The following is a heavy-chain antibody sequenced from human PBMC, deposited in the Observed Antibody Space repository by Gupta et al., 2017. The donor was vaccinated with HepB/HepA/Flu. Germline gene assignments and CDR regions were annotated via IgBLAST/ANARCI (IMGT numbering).Heavy chain of an antibody. D-gene: IGHD3-10*01. CDR3: ARARLSGYDAFDI. V-gene: IGHV3-48*02. Sequence: EVQLVESGGGLVQPGGSLRLSCAASGFSFRRYSMNWGRQAPGKGLEWVSYSSSSSGTIFYADSVKGRFTISRDNAKNSLYLQMNSLRDEDTAVYYCARARLSGYDAFDIWGQGTMVTVSS. CDR2: SSSSSGTI. J-gene: IGHJ3*02. CDR1: GFSFRRYS.